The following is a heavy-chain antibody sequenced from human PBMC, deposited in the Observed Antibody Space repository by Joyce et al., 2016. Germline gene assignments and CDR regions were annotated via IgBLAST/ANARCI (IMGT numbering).Heavy chain of an antibody. CDR3: ATVDYYYGSGTPRDYYYYMDV. CDR2: VDPEDCET. V-gene: IGHV1-69-2*01. D-gene: IGHD3-10*01. J-gene: IGHJ6*03. CDR1: GYTFTDYY. Sequence: EVQLVQSGAEVKKPGATVKISCKVSGYTFTDYYMHWVQQAAGKVLEWMGPVDPEDCETLYAEKFQGRVTITAGTSTDTAYMELSSLRSEDTAVYYCATVDYYYGSGTPRDYYYYMDVWGKGTTVTVSS.